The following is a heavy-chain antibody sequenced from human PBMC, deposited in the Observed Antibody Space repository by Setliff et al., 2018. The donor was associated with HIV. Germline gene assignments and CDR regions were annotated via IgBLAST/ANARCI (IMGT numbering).Heavy chain of an antibody. Sequence: GGSLRLSCAASGFTFSGYGMYWVRQAPGKGLEWVAFIRYDGDNKYYADSVKGRFTISRDNAKNSVYLQMHSLRVEDTAVYYCAAVPWGHSSLIIDHWGQGTPVTVSS. D-gene: IGHD3-16*01. J-gene: IGHJ4*02. CDR3: AAVPWGHSSLIIDH. V-gene: IGHV3-30*02. CDR2: IRYDGDNK. CDR1: GFTFSGYG.